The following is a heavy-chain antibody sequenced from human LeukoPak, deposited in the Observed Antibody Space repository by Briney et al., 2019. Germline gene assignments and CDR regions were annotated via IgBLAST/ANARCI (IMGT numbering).Heavy chain of an antibody. CDR3: AREHWAFDY. V-gene: IGHV4-59*01. D-gene: IGHD3-16*01. Sequence: SETLSLTCTVSGGSISSYYWSWIRQPPGKGLEWIGYIYYSGGTNYNPSLKSRVTISVDTSKNQFSLKLSSVTAADTAVYYCAREHWAFDYWGQGTLVTVSS. CDR2: IYYSGGT. CDR1: GGSISSYY. J-gene: IGHJ4*02.